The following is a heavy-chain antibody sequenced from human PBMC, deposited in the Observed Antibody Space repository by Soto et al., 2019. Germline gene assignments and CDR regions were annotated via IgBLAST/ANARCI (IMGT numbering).Heavy chain of an antibody. Sequence: GEPLKISCKASGYSFTSYWISWVRQMPGKGLEWMGRIDPSDSYTDYSPSFQGHVTISADKSISTAYLQWSSLKASDTAMYYCARHPPYSSSWYYPFDYWGQGTLVTVSS. D-gene: IGHD6-13*01. CDR1: GYSFTSYW. CDR2: IDPSDSYT. V-gene: IGHV5-10-1*01. CDR3: ARHPPYSSSWYYPFDY. J-gene: IGHJ4*02.